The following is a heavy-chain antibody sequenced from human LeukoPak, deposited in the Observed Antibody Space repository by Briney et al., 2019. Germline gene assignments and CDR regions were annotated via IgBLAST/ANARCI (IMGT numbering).Heavy chain of an antibody. CDR1: GYTFADYY. D-gene: IGHD6-13*01. Sequence: ASVKVSCKASGYTFADYYMHWVRQAPGQGLEWMGWINPDSGGTFYAQKFQGRVTMTRDTSISTVYMDLSSMRSDDTAVYYCARGPAPGIGAGGLSYWGQGTLVTVSS. J-gene: IGHJ4*02. V-gene: IGHV1-2*02. CDR2: INPDSGGT. CDR3: ARGPAPGIGAGGLSY.